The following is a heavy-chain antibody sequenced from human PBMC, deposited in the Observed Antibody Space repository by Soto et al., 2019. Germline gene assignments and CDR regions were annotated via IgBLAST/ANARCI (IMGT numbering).Heavy chain of an antibody. Sequence: ASVKVSCKASGYSFRSYYIPWVGQAPGRGLEWMGVINPSGDSITYAQKFQGRVTMTKDTSTSTLFMEVSSLRSEDTAVYFCARDWEFGYWG. CDR3: ARDWEFGY. J-gene: IGHJ4*01. V-gene: IGHV1-46*01. CDR1: GYSFRSYY. CDR2: INPSGDSI. D-gene: IGHD1-26*01.